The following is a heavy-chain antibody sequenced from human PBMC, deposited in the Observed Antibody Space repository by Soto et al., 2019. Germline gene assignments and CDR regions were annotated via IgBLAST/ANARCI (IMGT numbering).Heavy chain of an antibody. Sequence: SLRLSCATSGFILSDCAMNWVRQAPGKGLEWVSYISSSSSVIDYADSVKGRFTVSRGNARNSLYLQMNSLRAEDTAVYYCAALVYCSSTSCYDEWAENWFDPWGQGTLVTVSS. D-gene: IGHD2-2*01. J-gene: IGHJ5*02. CDR2: ISSSSSVI. V-gene: IGHV3-48*01. CDR3: AALVYCSSTSCYDEWAENWFDP. CDR1: GFILSDCA.